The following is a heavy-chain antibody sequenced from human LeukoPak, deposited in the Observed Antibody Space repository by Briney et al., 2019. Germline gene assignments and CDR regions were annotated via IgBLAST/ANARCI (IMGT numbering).Heavy chain of an antibody. V-gene: IGHV1-8*03. J-gene: IGHJ4*02. Sequence: ASVKVSCKASGYTFTSDDINWVRQATGQGLEWMGWMNPNSGNTGYAQKFQGRVTITTDESTSTAYMELSSLRSEDTAVYYCARVTEQNFDYWGQGTLVTVSS. CDR3: ARVTEQNFDY. D-gene: IGHD1-26*01. CDR2: MNPNSGNT. CDR1: GYTFTSDD.